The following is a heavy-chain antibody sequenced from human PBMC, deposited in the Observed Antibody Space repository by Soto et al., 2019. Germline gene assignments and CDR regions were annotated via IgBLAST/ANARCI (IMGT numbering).Heavy chain of an antibody. J-gene: IGHJ6*02. CDR1: GFTFSSYD. Sequence: PGGSLRLACAASGFTFSSYDMHWVRQATGKGLEWVSAIGTAGDTYYPGSVKGRFTISRENAKNSLYPQMNSLRAGDTAVYYCARFELEYGGMDVWGQGTTVTVSS. D-gene: IGHD1-1*01. CDR2: IGTAGDT. V-gene: IGHV3-13*01. CDR3: ARFELEYGGMDV.